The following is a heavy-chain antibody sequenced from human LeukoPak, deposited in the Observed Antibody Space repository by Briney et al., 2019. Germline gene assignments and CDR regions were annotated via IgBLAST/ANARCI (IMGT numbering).Heavy chain of an antibody. D-gene: IGHD5-12*01. Sequence: ASVKVSCKVSGYTLTELSMHWVRQAPGKGLEWMGGFDPEDGETIYAQKVQGRVTMTEDTSTDTAYMELSSLRSEDTAVYYCATVKDFGYSGTRDAFDIWGQGTMVTVSS. V-gene: IGHV1-24*01. CDR1: GYTLTELS. J-gene: IGHJ3*02. CDR3: ATVKDFGYSGTRDAFDI. CDR2: FDPEDGET.